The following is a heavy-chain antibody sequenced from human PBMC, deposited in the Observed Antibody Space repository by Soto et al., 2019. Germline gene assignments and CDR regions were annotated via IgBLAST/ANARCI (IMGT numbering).Heavy chain of an antibody. CDR1: GFTFSSYG. CDR3: ARGPRLALWFVELIDY. CDR2: ISVDGSYK. V-gene: IGHV3-30*03. D-gene: IGHD3-10*01. Sequence: SGGSLILSCAASGFTFSSYGMHWVLQAPGKGLEWVAVISVDGSYKNYADSVKGRFTISRDNSKNTLYLQMDSLRAEDTAVYYCARGPRLALWFVELIDYWGQGTLVSVSS. J-gene: IGHJ4*02.